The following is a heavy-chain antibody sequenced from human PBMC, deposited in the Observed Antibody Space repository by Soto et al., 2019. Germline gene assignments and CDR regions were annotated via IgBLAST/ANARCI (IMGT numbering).Heavy chain of an antibody. CDR1: GDSVSNDNYY. V-gene: IGHV4-61*01. CDR2: IYYSGTT. J-gene: IGHJ4*02. CDR3: ARSQRGRTAFTFDY. D-gene: IGHD3-16*01. Sequence: SESLSLTCAVSGDSVSNDNYYWSWIRQPPGKGLEWIGYIYYSGTTNYNSYLKSRLSLSVDMSKNQFSLKLASVTAADTAVYFCARSQRGRTAFTFDYWGQGALVTV.